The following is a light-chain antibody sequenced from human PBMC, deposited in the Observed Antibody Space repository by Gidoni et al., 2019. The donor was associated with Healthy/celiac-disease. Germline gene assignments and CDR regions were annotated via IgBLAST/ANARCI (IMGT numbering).Light chain of an antibody. Sequence: EIVLTQSPATLSLSPGENATLPCRASQSVSSYLAWYQQKPVQAPRLLIYDASNRATGIPARFSGSGSGTDFTLTISSLEPVDFAVYYCQQRSNWLTFGGGTKVEIK. CDR2: DAS. V-gene: IGKV3-11*01. J-gene: IGKJ4*01. CDR1: QSVSSY. CDR3: QQRSNWLT.